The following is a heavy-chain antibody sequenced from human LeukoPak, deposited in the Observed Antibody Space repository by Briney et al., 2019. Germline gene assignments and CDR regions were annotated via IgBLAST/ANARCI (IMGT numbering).Heavy chain of an antibody. CDR2: ISWDGGST. CDR1: GFTFDDYT. V-gene: IGHV3-43*01. CDR3: AKEMDCSGGSCYFKAYYYYGMDV. Sequence: GGSLRLSCAASGFTFDDYTMHWVRHAPGKGLEWVSLISWDGGSTYYADSVKGRFTISRDNSKSSLYLQMNSLRTEDTALYYCAKEMDCSGGSCYFKAYYYYGMDVWGQGTTVTVSS. D-gene: IGHD2-15*01. J-gene: IGHJ6*02.